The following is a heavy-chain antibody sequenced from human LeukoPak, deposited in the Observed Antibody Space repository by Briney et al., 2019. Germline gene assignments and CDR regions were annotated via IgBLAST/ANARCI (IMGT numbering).Heavy chain of an antibody. V-gene: IGHV4-61*02. J-gene: IGHJ4*02. CDR3: ARVNLDHHFDY. D-gene: IGHD1-14*01. CDR1: GGSISSSSYY. Sequence: KPSETLSLTCTVSGGSISSSSYYWSWIRQPAGKGLEWIGRIYTSGSTNYNPSLKSRVTISVDTSKNQFSLKLSSVTAADTAVYYCARVNLDHHFDYWGQGTLVTVSS. CDR2: IYTSGST.